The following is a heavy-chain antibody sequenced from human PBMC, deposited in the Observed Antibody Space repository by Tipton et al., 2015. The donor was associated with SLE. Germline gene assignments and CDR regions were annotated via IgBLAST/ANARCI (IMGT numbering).Heavy chain of an antibody. D-gene: IGHD3-10*01. Sequence: GLVKPSETLSLTCTVSGGSISSHYWSWIRQPPGKGLEWIGYIHYSGSTNYNPSLKSRVTISLDTSKNQFSLKLSSVTAADTAVYYCAGRRYGSGSYYYWGQGTLVTVSS. CDR1: GGSISSHY. V-gene: IGHV4-59*11. CDR3: AGRRYGSGSYYY. CDR2: IHYSGST. J-gene: IGHJ4*02.